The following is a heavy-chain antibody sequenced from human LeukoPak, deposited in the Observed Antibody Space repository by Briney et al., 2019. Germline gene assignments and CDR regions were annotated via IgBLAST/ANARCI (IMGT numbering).Heavy chain of an antibody. CDR1: GFTFSSYA. V-gene: IGHV3-23*01. J-gene: IGHJ4*02. Sequence: GGSLRLSCAASGFTFSSYAMSWVRQAPGKGLEWVSAISGRGGSTYYADSVKGRFTISRDNSKNTLYLQMNSLRAEDTAVYYCAKDLTGVVVVPAATHFDYWGQGTLVTVSS. CDR3: AKDLTGVVVVPAATHFDY. CDR2: ISGRGGST. D-gene: IGHD2-2*01.